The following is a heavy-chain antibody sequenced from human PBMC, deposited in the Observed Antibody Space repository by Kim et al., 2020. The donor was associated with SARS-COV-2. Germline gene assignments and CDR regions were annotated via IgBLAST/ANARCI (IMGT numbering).Heavy chain of an antibody. V-gene: IGHV3-7*01. CDR2: IKHDGSEK. CDR1: GFPFSTYW. CDR3: ARGGAMDV. Sequence: GGSLRLSCAASGFPFSTYWLSWVRQAPGKGLEWVANIKHDGSEKYYVDSVKGRFTISRDNAKNSLYLQMNSLRAEDTAVYYCARGGAMDVRVQGSRVTVS. J-gene: IGHJ6*02.